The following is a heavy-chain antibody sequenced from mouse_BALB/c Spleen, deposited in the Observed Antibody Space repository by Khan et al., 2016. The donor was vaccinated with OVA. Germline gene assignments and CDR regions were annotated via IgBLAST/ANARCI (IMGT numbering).Heavy chain of an antibody. CDR1: GFTFSSFG. CDR3: ARSGGNCHWYVDV. D-gene: IGHD2-1*01. CDR2: MSSGSSTI. Sequence: EVQLQESGGGLVQPGGSRKLSCAASGFTFSSFGMHWVRQAPKQGLEWVAYMSSGSSTIYYVDTVKGRFTISRDNPKNTLFLQMTSLRSEDTAMYDCARSGGNCHWYVDVWGAGTSVTVSS. V-gene: IGHV5-17*02. J-gene: IGHJ1*01.